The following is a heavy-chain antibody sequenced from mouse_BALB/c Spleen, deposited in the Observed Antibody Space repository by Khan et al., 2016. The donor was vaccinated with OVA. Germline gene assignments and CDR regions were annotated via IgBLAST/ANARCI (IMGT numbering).Heavy chain of an antibody. CDR2: ISNGGSYT. CDR1: GFTFSSYG. D-gene: IGHD1-2*01. V-gene: IGHV5-6*01. CDR3: ARHRFTTPTAWFAY. Sequence: EVELVESGGDLVKPGGSLNLSCEASGFTFSSYGMSWLRQTPDKRLVWVATISNGGSYTYYPDSVKGQLTISRDNAKNTLYLQMSSLKSEDTAMYYCARHRFTTPTAWFAYWGQGTLVTVSA. J-gene: IGHJ3*01.